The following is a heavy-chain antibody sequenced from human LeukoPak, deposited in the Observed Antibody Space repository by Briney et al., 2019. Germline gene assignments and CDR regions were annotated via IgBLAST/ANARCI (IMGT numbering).Heavy chain of an antibody. CDR3: ARWERGVFDY. CDR1: GGSFSGHH. Sequence: SETLSLTCAVYGGSFSGHHWNWIRQPPGKGLEWIGEINQSGSSKYNPSLKSRVTISVDTSNNQFSLKLSSVTAADTALYYCARWERGVFDYWGQGTLVTVSS. V-gene: IGHV4-34*01. CDR2: INQSGSS. J-gene: IGHJ4*02. D-gene: IGHD1-26*01.